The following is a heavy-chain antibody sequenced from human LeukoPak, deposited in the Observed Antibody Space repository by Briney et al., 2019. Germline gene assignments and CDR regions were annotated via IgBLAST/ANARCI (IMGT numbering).Heavy chain of an antibody. CDR1: GFTFSDHY. V-gene: IGHV3-72*01. CDR2: TRNKANSYTT. Sequence: GGSLRLSCAASGFTFSDHYMDWVRQAPGKGLEWVGRTRNKANSYTTENAASVKGRFTISRDDSKNSLYLRMNSLKTEDTAVYYCAREKYYYDSSTLFDYWGQGTLVTVSS. CDR3: AREKYYYDSSTLFDY. J-gene: IGHJ4*02. D-gene: IGHD3-22*01.